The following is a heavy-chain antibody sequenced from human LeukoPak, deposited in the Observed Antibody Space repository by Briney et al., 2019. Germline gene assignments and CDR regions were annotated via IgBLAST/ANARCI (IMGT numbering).Heavy chain of an antibody. CDR2: INPNSGST. D-gene: IGHD3-9*01. V-gene: IGHV1-2*02. CDR1: GYAFTGYY. CDR3: ARGHYDILTGYLPLSNY. Sequence: ASVKVSCKASGYAFTGYYMHWVRQAPGQGLEWVGWINPNSGSTNYAQKFQGRVTMTRDTTISTAYMELSRLRSDDTAVYYCARGHYDILTGYLPLSNYWGQGTLVTVSS. J-gene: IGHJ4*02.